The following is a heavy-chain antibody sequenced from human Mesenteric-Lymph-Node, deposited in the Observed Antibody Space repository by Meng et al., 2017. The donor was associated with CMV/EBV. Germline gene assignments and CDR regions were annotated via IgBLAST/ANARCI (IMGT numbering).Heavy chain of an antibody. CDR3: ARRDYYGSSHDY. V-gene: IGHV4-38-2*02. CDR2: VYHSGTT. D-gene: IGHD3-10*01. J-gene: IGHJ4*02. Sequence: SETLSLTCIVSGYSISSGYYWGWIRQPPGKGLEWIGNVYHSGTTYYNPSPKSRVKISVDTSKNQFSLKVNSVTAADTAMYYCARRDYYGSSHDYWGQGTLVTVSS. CDR1: GYSISSGYY.